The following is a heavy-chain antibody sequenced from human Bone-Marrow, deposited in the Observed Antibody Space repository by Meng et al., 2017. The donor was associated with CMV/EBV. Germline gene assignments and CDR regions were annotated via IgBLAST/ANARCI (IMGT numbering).Heavy chain of an antibody. CDR1: GFTFSDYY. CDR2: ISSSGSTI. CDR3: ARQKSDDIVTVPATDPSFDF. Sequence: GESLKISCAASGFTFSDYYMSWIRQAPGKGLEWVSYISSSGSTIYYADSVKGRFTISRDNAKNSLYLQMNSLRAEDTAVYYCARQKSDDIVTVPATDPSFDFWGRGTLVTVSS. D-gene: IGHD2-2*01. V-gene: IGHV3-11*04. J-gene: IGHJ4*02.